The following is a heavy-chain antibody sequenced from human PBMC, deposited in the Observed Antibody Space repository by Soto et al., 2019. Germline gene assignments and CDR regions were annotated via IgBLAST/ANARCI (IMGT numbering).Heavy chain of an antibody. CDR1: GFTFSSYA. Sequence: GGSLRLSCAASGFTFSSYAMSWVRQAPGKGLEWVSAISGSGGSTYYADSVKGRFTISRDNSKNTLYLQMNSLRAEDTAVYYCASKSSGWYGGLDYWGQGTLVTVSS. CDR2: ISGSGGST. D-gene: IGHD6-19*01. J-gene: IGHJ4*02. CDR3: ASKSSGWYGGLDY. V-gene: IGHV3-23*01.